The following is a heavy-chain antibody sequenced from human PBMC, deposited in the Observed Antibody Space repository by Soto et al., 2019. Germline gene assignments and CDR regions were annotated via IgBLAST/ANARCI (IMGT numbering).Heavy chain of an antibody. V-gene: IGHV4-4*02. J-gene: IGHJ4*02. CDR2: IHHSGPT. D-gene: IGHD1-20*01. Sequence: SETLSLTCKVSGDSITSSDWWSWVRQTPGKGLEWIAEIHHSGPTNSNPSLKSRLSMSVDTSKNQFSLTMKSVTAADTGVYYCASHPYNCYTADYWGQGTLVTVSS. CDR1: GDSITSSDW. CDR3: ASHPYNCYTADY.